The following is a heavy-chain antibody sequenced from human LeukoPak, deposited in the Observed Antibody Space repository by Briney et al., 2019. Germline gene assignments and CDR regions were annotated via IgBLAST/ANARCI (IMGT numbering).Heavy chain of an antibody. V-gene: IGHV1-8*01. CDR3: ARWGPGEYQLLYRYYYYYYMDV. CDR1: EYTFTSYD. CDR2: MNPNSGNT. D-gene: IGHD2-2*02. J-gene: IGHJ6*03. Sequence: ASVKVSCKASEYTFTSYDINWVRQATGQGLEWMGWMNPNSGNTGYAQKFQGRVTMTRNTSISTAYMELSSLRSEDTAVYYCARWGPGEYQLLYRYYYYYYMDVWGKGTTVTVSS.